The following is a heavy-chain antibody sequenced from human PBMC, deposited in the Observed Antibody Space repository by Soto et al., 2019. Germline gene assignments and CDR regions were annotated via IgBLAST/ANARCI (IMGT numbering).Heavy chain of an antibody. D-gene: IGHD5-12*01. CDR2: IHYNGNT. J-gene: IGHJ4*02. Sequence: SETLSLTCAVSGDYISAYSWSCVRQPPGKGLEWIGNIHYNGNTKYSPSLKSRVTMSVDTSKNHFSLRLISVTAADTAIYFCAREGNLGRWLQPLDFWGQGTLVTVSS. CDR1: GDYISAYS. V-gene: IGHV4-59*01. CDR3: AREGNLGRWLQPLDF.